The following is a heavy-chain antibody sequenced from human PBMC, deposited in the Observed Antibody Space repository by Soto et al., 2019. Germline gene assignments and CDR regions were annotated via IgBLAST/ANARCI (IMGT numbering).Heavy chain of an antibody. CDR3: ARDKTGRLRFLDP. D-gene: IGHD3-3*01. CDR2: ISSSSSYI. V-gene: IGHV3-48*03. Sequence: EVQLVESGGGLVQPGGSLRLSCAASGFTFSSYEMNWVRQAPGKGLEWVSYISSSSSYIYYADSVKGRFTISRDNAKNSLYLQMNSLRAEDTAVYYCARDKTGRLRFLDPWGQGTLVTVSS. CDR1: GFTFSSYE. J-gene: IGHJ5*02.